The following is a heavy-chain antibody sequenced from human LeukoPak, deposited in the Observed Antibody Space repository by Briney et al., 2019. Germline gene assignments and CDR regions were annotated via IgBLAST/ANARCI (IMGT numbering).Heavy chain of an antibody. CDR3: ARDRNTDFWSGYYTNYFDY. V-gene: IGHV3-30*04. CDR1: GFTFSIYA. Sequence: GGSLRLSCAASGFTFSIYAMHWVRQAPGKGLEWVAIISYDGSNKYYADSVKGRFTISRDNSKNTLYLRMNSLRAEDTAVYYCARDRNTDFWSGYYTNYFDYWGQGTLVTVSS. J-gene: IGHJ4*02. CDR2: ISYDGSNK. D-gene: IGHD3-3*01.